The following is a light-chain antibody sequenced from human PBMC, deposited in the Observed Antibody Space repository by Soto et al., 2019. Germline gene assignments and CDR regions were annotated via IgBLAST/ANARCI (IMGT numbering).Light chain of an antibody. J-gene: IGKJ2*01. CDR1: QSISSY. CDR3: QQSYSTLYT. CDR2: AAS. Sequence: DIQMTQSPSSLSASVGDRVTITCRARQSISSYLNWYQQKPGKAPKLLIYAASSLQSGVPSRFSGSGSGTDFTLTISSLQPEDFATYYCQQSYSTLYTVGQGTKLEIK. V-gene: IGKV1-39*01.